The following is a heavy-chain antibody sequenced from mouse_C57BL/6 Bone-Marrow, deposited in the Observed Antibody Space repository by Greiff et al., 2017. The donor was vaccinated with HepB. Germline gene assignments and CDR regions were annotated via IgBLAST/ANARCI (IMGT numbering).Heavy chain of an antibody. V-gene: IGHV7-3*01. D-gene: IGHD2-4*01. Sequence: EVKLMESGGGLVQPGGSLSLSCAASGFTFTDYYMSWVRQPPGKALEWLGFIRNKANGYTTEYSASVKGRFTISRDNSQSILYLQMNALRAEDSATYYCARSPFYYDYDPWFAYWGQGTLVTVSA. CDR2: IRNKANGYTT. J-gene: IGHJ3*01. CDR1: GFTFTDYY. CDR3: ARSPFYYDYDPWFAY.